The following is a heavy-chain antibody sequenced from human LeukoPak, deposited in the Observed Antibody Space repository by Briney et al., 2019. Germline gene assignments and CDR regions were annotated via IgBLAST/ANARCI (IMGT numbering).Heavy chain of an antibody. CDR3: AREHGGCSSTSCYGYYYYYYMDV. CDR1: GYSISSGYY. D-gene: IGHD2-2*01. J-gene: IGHJ6*03. Sequence: SETLSLTCTVSGYSISSGYYWGWIRQPPGKGVEWIGSIYHSGSTYYNPSLKSRVTISVDTSKNQFSLKLSSVTAADTAVYYCAREHGGCSSTSCYGYYYYYYMDVWGKGTTVTVSS. V-gene: IGHV4-38-2*02. CDR2: IYHSGST.